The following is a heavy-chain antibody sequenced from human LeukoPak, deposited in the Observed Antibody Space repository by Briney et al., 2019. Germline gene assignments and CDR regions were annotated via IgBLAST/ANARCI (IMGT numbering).Heavy chain of an antibody. J-gene: IGHJ4*02. CDR2: ISGSGGST. CDR1: GFTFSNYA. V-gene: IGHV3-23*01. CDR3: ARDRRVTTYYFDY. Sequence: GGSLRLSCAASGFTFSNYAMSWVRQAPGKGLEWVSAISGSGGSTYYADSVKGRFTISRDNSKNTLYLQMNSLRAEDTAVYYCARDRRVTTYYFDYWGQGTLVTVSS. D-gene: IGHD4-17*01.